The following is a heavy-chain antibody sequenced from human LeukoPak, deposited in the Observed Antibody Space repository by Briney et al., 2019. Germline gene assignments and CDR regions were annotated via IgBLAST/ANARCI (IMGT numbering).Heavy chain of an antibody. J-gene: IGHJ4*02. CDR1: RFNFRSYN. V-gene: IGHV3-21*01. Sequence: GGALRLSCVAPRFNFRSYNMNSLRQPPGKGLEWVSSISSSSGHIHYADSVKGRFTISRDNANNSLYLQMNSLRDEDTAVYYCAGDPGTVADPYSNYWGQGSLVTVSS. CDR2: ISSSSGHI. CDR3: AGDPGTVADPYSNY. D-gene: IGHD6-19*01.